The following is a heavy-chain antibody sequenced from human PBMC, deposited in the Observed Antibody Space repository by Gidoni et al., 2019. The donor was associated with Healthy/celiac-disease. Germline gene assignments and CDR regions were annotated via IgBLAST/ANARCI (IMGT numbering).Heavy chain of an antibody. CDR1: GCTFSSYS. CDR2: ISSSSSYI. D-gene: IGHD5-18*01. J-gene: IGHJ4*02. Sequence: EVQLVESGGGLVKPGGSLRLSCAASGCTFSSYSMNWVRQAPGKGLEWVSSISSSSSYIYYADSVKGRFTISRDNAKNSLYLQMNSLRAEDTAVYYCARDANTAMVPNTFDYWGQGTLVTVSS. V-gene: IGHV3-21*01. CDR3: ARDANTAMVPNTFDY.